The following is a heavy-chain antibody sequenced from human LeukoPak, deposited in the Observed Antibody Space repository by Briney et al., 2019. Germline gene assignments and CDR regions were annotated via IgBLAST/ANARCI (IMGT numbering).Heavy chain of an antibody. J-gene: IGHJ5*02. Sequence: PSETLCLTCAVYGGSFSDYYWNWIRQAPGKGLEWIGEINHSGSTNYNPSLKSRVTISVDTSKNQFSLKLSSVTAADTAVYYCARGVNYGDYLNWFDPWGQRTLVTVSS. CDR1: GGSFSDYY. CDR2: INHSGST. D-gene: IGHD4-17*01. CDR3: ARGVNYGDYLNWFDP. V-gene: IGHV4-34*01.